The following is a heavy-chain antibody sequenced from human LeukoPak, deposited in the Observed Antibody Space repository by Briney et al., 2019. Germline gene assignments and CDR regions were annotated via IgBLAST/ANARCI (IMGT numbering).Heavy chain of an antibody. Sequence: SETLSLSCTVSGGSISSYYWSWSRQPPGKGLHLFGYIYYSGSTNYNPSLKSRVTISVDTSKNQFSLKLSSVTAADTAVYYCARSPFLVVVEDAFDIWGQGTMATVSS. J-gene: IGHJ3*02. CDR2: IYYSGST. D-gene: IGHD2-21*01. CDR3: ARSPFLVVVEDAFDI. V-gene: IGHV4-59*08. CDR1: GGSISSYY.